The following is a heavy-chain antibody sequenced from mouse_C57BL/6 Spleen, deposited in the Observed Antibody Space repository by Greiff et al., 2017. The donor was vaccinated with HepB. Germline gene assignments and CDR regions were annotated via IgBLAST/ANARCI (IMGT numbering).Heavy chain of an antibody. Sequence: LQESGAELAKPGASVKLSCKASGYTFTSYWMHWVKQRPGQGLEWIGYINPSSGYTKYNQKFKDKATLTADKSSSTAYMQLSSLTYEDSAVYYCARRKEREEREGSFAYWGQGTLVTVSA. CDR1: GYTFTSYW. CDR3: ARRKEREEREGSFAY. V-gene: IGHV1-7*01. J-gene: IGHJ3*01. CDR2: INPSSGYT.